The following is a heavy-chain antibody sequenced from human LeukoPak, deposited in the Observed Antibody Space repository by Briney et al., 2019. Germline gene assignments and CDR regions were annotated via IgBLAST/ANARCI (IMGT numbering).Heavy chain of an antibody. CDR1: GGSFSGYY. CDR2: INHSGST. CDR3: ARGAAPLRVVVVAATLRGSWFDP. D-gene: IGHD2-15*01. J-gene: IGHJ5*02. V-gene: IGHV4-34*01. Sequence: SETLSLTCAVYGGSFSGYYWSWIRQPPGKGLEWIGEINHSGSTNYNPSLKSRVTISVDTSKNQFSLKLSSVTDADTAVYYCARGAAPLRVVVVAATLRGSWFDPWGQGTLVTVSS.